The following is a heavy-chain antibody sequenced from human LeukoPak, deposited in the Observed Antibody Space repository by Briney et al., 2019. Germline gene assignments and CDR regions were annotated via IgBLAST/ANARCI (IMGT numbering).Heavy chain of an antibody. Sequence: PGGSLRLSCAASGFTFSSYEMNWVRQAPGKGLEWVSYISSSGSTIYYADSVKGRFTISRDNAKNSLYLQMNSLRAEDTAVHYCARVGGMVGGAFDIWGQGTMVTVSS. J-gene: IGHJ3*02. D-gene: IGHD2-15*01. V-gene: IGHV3-48*03. CDR3: ARVGGMVGGAFDI. CDR1: GFTFSSYE. CDR2: ISSSGSTI.